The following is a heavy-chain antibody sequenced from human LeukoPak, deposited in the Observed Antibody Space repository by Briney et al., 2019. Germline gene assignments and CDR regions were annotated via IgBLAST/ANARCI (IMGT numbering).Heavy chain of an antibody. CDR1: GFTFDDYA. J-gene: IGHJ6*03. CDR3: AKDMCGYSYGIHYYYMDV. Sequence: GGSLRLSCAASGFTFDDYAMHWVRQAPGKGLEWVSGISWNSGSIGYADSVKGRFTISRGNAKNSLYLQMNSLRAEDTALYYCAKDMCGYSYGIHYYYMDVWGKGTTVTVSS. CDR2: ISWNSGSI. D-gene: IGHD5-18*01. V-gene: IGHV3-9*01.